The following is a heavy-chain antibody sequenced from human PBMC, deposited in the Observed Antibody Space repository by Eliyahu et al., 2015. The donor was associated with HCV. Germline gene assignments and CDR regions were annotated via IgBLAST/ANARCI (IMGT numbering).Heavy chain of an antibody. D-gene: IGHD2-15*01. V-gene: IGHV4-59*01. Sequence: QVQLQESGPGLVKPSETLSLTCTVSGGSIXTYYWSWIRQPPGKGLEWIGYVYNNGGTKYNPSLKSRVSMSVDTSKNQFSLKLTSVTAADTAVYYCARGGGGTYCSGGNCYSIWLYFDLWGRGQETLVTVSS. CDR1: GGSIXTYY. CDR3: ARGGGGTYCSGGNCYSIWLYFDLWG. J-gene: IGHJ1*01. CDR2: VYNNGGT.